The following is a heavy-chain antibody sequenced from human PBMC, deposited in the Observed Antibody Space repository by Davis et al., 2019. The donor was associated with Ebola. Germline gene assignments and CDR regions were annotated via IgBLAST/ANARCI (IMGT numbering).Heavy chain of an antibody. J-gene: IGHJ3*02. D-gene: IGHD3-3*01. CDR2: IYYSGST. Sequence: PSETLSLTCTVSGGSVSSGSYYWSWIRQPPGKGLEWIGYIYYSGSTNYNPSLKSRVTISVDTSKNQFSLKLSSVTAADTAVYYCAREEYYDFWSGPGAFDIWGQGTMVTVSS. CDR3: AREEYYDFWSGPGAFDI. V-gene: IGHV4-61*01. CDR1: GGSVSSGSYY.